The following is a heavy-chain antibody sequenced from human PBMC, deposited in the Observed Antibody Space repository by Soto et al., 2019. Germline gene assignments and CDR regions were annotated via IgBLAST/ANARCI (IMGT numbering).Heavy chain of an antibody. CDR2: ISAYNGNT. V-gene: IGHV1-18*01. J-gene: IGHJ5*02. CDR3: ARSDSSSFAYPNWFDP. CDR1: GYTFTSYG. Sequence: ASVKVSCKASGYTFTSYGISWVRQAPGQGLEWMGWISAYNGNTNYAQKLQGRAIMTTDTSTSTAYMELRSLRSDDTAVYYCARSDSSSFAYPNWFDPWGQGTLVTVSS. D-gene: IGHD6-6*01.